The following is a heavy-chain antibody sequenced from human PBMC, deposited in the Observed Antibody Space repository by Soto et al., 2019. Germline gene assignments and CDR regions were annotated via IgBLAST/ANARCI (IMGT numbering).Heavy chain of an antibody. D-gene: IGHD4-17*01. J-gene: IGHJ3*02. CDR1: GFTFSSYA. V-gene: IGHV3-23*01. CDR2: ISGSGGST. Sequence: GGSLRLSCAASGFTFSSYAMSWVRQAPGKGLEWVSAISGSGGSTYYADSVKGRFTISRDNSKNTLYLQMNSLRAEDTAVYYCAKAPIASTTVTPPGAFDIWGQGTMVTVSS. CDR3: AKAPIASTTVTPPGAFDI.